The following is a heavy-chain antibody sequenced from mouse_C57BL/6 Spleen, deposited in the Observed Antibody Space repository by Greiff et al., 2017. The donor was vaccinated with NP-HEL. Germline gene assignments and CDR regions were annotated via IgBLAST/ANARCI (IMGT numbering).Heavy chain of an antibody. CDR3: ARGGTTVVATGRFAY. J-gene: IGHJ3*01. CDR2: IYPNNGGN. CDR1: GYTFTDYY. V-gene: IGHV1-34*01. Sequence: VQLKESGPELVKPGASVKMSCKASGYTFTDYYMHWVKQSHGKSLEWIGYIYPNNGGNGYNQKFKGKATLTVDKSSSTAYMELRSLTSEDSAVYYCARGGTTVVATGRFAYWGQGTLVTVSA. D-gene: IGHD1-1*01.